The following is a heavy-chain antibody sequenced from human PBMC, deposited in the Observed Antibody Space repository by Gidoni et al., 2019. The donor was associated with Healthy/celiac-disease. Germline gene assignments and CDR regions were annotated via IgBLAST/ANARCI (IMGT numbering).Heavy chain of an antibody. CDR3: ASVVVVAATGGNWFDP. CDR2: IYYSGST. J-gene: IGHJ5*02. CDR1: GGSISSYY. Sequence: QVQLQESGPGLVKPSETLSLTCTVPGGSISSYYWSWIRQPPGKGLEWIGYIYYSGSTNYNPSLKSRVTISVDTPKNQFSLKLSSVTAADTAVYYCASVVVVAATGGNWFDPWGQGTLVTVSS. V-gene: IGHV4-59*01. D-gene: IGHD2-15*01.